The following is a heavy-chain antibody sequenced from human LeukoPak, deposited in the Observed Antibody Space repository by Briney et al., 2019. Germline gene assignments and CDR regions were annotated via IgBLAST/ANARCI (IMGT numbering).Heavy chain of an antibody. Sequence: PGGSLRHSCASSGFTFSSYAMNWVRQAPGKGLEWVSYIRSSGSTIYYADSVKGRFTISRDNAKNSLYLQMNSLRAEDTAVYYCARAKGSRDTYCGGDCYSNHFDYWGQGTLVTVSS. CDR2: IRSSGSTI. CDR1: GFTFSSYA. J-gene: IGHJ4*02. CDR3: ARAKGSRDTYCGGDCYSNHFDY. D-gene: IGHD2-21*02. V-gene: IGHV3-48*03.